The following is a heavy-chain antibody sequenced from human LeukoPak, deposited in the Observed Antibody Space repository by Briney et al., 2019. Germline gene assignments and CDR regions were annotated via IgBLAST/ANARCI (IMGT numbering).Heavy chain of an antibody. Sequence: ASVKVSCKASGGTFNNYAINWVRQAPGQGLEWMGGIIPIFGSSNYAQKFQGRVTITADESTTTAYMELSSLRSEDTAVYYCARGLNNRKSGRRFDVFEIWGQGTMVTVSS. CDR2: IIPIFGSS. D-gene: IGHD3-3*01. CDR1: GGTFNNYA. J-gene: IGHJ3*02. CDR3: ARGLNNRKSGRRFDVFEI. V-gene: IGHV1-69*13.